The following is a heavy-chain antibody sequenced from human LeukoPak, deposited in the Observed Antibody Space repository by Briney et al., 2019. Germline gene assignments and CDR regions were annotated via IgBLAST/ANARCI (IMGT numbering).Heavy chain of an antibody. CDR1: GFTFSSYS. J-gene: IGHJ2*01. V-gene: IGHV3-48*04. CDR3: AREGSGSYYWYFDL. CDR2: ISSSSSTI. Sequence: PGGSLRLSCAASGFTFSSYSMNWVRQAPGKGLEWVSYISSSSSTIYYADSVKGRFTISRDNAKNSLFLQMNSLRAEDTAVYYCAREGSGSYYWYFDLWGRGTLVTVSS. D-gene: IGHD1-26*01.